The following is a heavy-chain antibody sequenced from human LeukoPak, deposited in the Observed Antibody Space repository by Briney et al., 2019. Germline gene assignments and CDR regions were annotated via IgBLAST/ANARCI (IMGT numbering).Heavy chain of an antibody. V-gene: IGHV3-30*02. CDR2: IRYDGSNK. CDR3: ARGPTVTTGAFDI. Sequence: GGSLRLSCAASGFTFSSYGMHWVRQAPGKGLEWVAFIRYDGSNKYYADSVKGRFTISRDNSKNTLYLQMNSLRAEDTAVYYCARGPTVTTGAFDIWGQGTMVTVSS. J-gene: IGHJ3*02. D-gene: IGHD4-17*01. CDR1: GFTFSSYG.